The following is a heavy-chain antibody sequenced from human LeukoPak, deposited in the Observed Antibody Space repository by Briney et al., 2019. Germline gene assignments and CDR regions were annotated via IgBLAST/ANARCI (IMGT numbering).Heavy chain of an antibody. J-gene: IGHJ5*02. CDR3: ARFTPQGYGWGGYNRFDP. CDR2: IYYSGST. CDR1: GGSISSYY. D-gene: IGHD3-16*01. V-gene: IGHV4-59*01. Sequence: SETLSLTCTVSGGSISSYYWSWIRQPPGKGLEWIGYIYYSGSTNYNPSLKSRVTISVDTSKNQFSLNLTSVTAADTAVYYCARFTPQGYGWGGYNRFDPWGQGTLVTVSS.